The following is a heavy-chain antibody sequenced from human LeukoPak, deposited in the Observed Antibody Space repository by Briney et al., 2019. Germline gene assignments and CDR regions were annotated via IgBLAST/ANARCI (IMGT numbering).Heavy chain of an antibody. CDR2: IYGGGST. Sequence: GGSLRLSRAASGFIVSSEYLAWVRQAPGKGLEWISVIYGGGSTYYADSVKGRFTISRDNSKDVLYLDMHSLAVEDTAVYYCARLLPASRHYFDYWGQGTPVTVSS. CDR1: GFIVSSEY. V-gene: IGHV3-53*01. D-gene: IGHD2-15*01. CDR3: ARLLPASRHYFDY. J-gene: IGHJ4*02.